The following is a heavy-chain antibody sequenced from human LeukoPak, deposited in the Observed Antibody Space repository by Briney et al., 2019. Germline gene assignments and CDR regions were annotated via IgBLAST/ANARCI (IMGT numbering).Heavy chain of an antibody. CDR1: GGAFSSYA. CDR2: IIPIFGTA. D-gene: IGHD2-2*02. V-gene: IGHV1-69*01. CDR3: ARSIGYCSSTSCYTLDY. J-gene: IGHJ4*02. Sequence: SVKVSCKASGGAFSSYAISWVRQAPGQGLEWMGGIIPIFGTANYAQKFQGRVTITADESTSTAYMELSSLRSEDTAVYYCARSIGYCSSTSCYTLDYWGQGTLVTVSS.